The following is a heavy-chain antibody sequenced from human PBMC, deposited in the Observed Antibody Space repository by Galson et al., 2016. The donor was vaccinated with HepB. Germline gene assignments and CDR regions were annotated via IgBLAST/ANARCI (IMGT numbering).Heavy chain of an antibody. CDR2: ISANGEAA. CDR3: ARGAEVASGRYGFIFGMDG. J-gene: IGHJ6*02. CDR1: GFSFSSYD. V-gene: IGHV3-23*01. Sequence: SLRLSCAASGFSFSSYDMNWVRQAPGKGLEWVSIISANGEAAYYTDSVQGRFTISRDNSKETLFLEVSSLRAEDTAVYYCARGAEVASGRYGFIFGMDGWGQGTTVTVSS. D-gene: IGHD3-10*01.